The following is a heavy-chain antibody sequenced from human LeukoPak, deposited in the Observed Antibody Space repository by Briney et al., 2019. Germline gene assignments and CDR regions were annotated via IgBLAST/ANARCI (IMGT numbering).Heavy chain of an antibody. V-gene: IGHV3-20*04. D-gene: IGHD3-10*01. CDR2: INWNGGST. J-gene: IGHJ4*02. CDR1: GFTFDDYG. Sequence: PGGSLRLSCAASGFTFDDYGMSWVRQAPGKGLEWVSGINWNGGSTGYADSVKGRFTISRDNAKNSPYLQMNSLRAEDTALYYCARSMAMVRGFDYWGQGTLVTVSS. CDR3: ARSMAMVRGFDY.